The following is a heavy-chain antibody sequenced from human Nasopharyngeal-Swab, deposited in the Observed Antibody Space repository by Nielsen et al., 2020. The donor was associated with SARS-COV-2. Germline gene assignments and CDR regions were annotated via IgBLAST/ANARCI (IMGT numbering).Heavy chain of an antibody. CDR1: GGSICSSNW. CDR3: ARDRVVVSIYYGMDV. V-gene: IGHV4-4*02. D-gene: IGHD3-22*01. Sequence: SETLSLTCAVSGGSICSSNWWSWVRQPPGKGLEWIGEIYHSGSTNYNPSLKSRVTISVDKSKNQFSLKLSSVTAADTAVYYCARDRVVVSIYYGMDVWGQGTTVTVSS. J-gene: IGHJ6*02. CDR2: IYHSGST.